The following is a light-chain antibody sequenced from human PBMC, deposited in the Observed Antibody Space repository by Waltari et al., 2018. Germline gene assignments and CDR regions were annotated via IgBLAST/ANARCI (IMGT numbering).Light chain of an antibody. CDR1: RSVFSHSNNKNY. CDR2: WAS. Sequence: DIVMTQSPDSLAVSLGERAPTSCTSSRSVFSHSNNKNYLAWYQQKPGQPPKLVIYWASARESGVPDRFSGSGSGTDFTLTISSLQAEDVAVYYCQQYSRTPYTFGQGTKLDIK. V-gene: IGKV4-1*01. J-gene: IGKJ2*01. CDR3: QQYSRTPYT.